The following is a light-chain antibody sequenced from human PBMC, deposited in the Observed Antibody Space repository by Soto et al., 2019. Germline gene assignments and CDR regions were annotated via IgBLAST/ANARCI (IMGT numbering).Light chain of an antibody. CDR2: DAS. Sequence: DIQMTQSPSSLSASIGDRVTITCQASQDINNYLNWYQQRPGKAPKLLIYDASNLETGVPSRFSGGGFGTDFTFTISSLQPDDIATYYCQQYDNLVTFGGGTKVEI. J-gene: IGKJ4*01. V-gene: IGKV1-33*01. CDR3: QQYDNLVT. CDR1: QDINNY.